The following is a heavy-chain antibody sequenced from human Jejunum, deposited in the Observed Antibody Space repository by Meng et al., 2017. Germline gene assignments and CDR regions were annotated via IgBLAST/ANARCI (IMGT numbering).Heavy chain of an antibody. CDR1: GYTLNGFY. D-gene: IGHD5-24*01. CDR2: INTNTGGT. CDR3: AGRSYNYDAYFDF. Sequence: QVQMEQSGAEVRKPDASVKVSCRASGYTLNGFYMHWVRQAPGQGLEWMGRINTNTGGTNYAQNFKGSITLTRDTSTVYMEVNRLRSDDTAMYYCAGRSYNYDAYFDFWGRGTLVTVSS. J-gene: IGHJ4*02. V-gene: IGHV1-2*06.